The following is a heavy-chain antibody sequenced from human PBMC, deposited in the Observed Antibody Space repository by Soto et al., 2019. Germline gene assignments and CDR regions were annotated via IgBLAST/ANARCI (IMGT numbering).Heavy chain of an antibody. CDR1: GYTFTSYA. Sequence: QVQLVQSGAEVKKPGASVKVSCKASGYTFTSYAMHWVRQAPGQRLEWMGWINAGNGNTKYSQKFQGRVTITRDTAASPAYMELSSLRSADTAVYYCASGLNGYLHYFDYWGQGTLVTVSS. CDR3: ASGLNGYLHYFDY. D-gene: IGHD5-18*01. V-gene: IGHV1-3*01. CDR2: INAGNGNT. J-gene: IGHJ4*02.